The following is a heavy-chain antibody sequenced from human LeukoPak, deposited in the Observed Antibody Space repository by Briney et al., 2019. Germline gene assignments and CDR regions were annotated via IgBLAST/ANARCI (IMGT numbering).Heavy chain of an antibody. Sequence: SETLSLTCAVYGGSSSGYYWSWIRQPAGKGLEWIGRIYTSGSTNYNPSLKSRVTMSVDTSKNQFSLKLSSVTAADTAVYYCARSLFTMIGLDAFDIWGQGTMVTVSS. CDR3: ARSLFTMIGLDAFDI. CDR2: IYTSGST. V-gene: IGHV4-59*10. J-gene: IGHJ3*02. CDR1: GGSSSGYY. D-gene: IGHD3-22*01.